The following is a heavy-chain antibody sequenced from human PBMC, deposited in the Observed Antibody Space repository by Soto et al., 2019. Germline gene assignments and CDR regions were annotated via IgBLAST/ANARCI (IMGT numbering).Heavy chain of an antibody. Sequence: PGGSLRLSCTASGFTFGDYAMSWFRQAPGKGLEWVGFIRSKAYGGTTEYAASVKGRFTISRDDSKSIAYLQMNSPKTEDTAVYYCTRDPQYYYDSSGLDYWGQGTLVTVSS. CDR3: TRDPQYYYDSSGLDY. V-gene: IGHV3-49*03. CDR2: IRSKAYGGTT. J-gene: IGHJ4*02. D-gene: IGHD3-22*01. CDR1: GFTFGDYA.